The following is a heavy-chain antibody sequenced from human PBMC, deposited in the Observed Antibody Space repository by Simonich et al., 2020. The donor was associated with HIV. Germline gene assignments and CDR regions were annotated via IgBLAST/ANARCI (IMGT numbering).Heavy chain of an antibody. D-gene: IGHD6-6*01. CDR2: INHREST. CDR1: GGSFSGSY. Sequence: QVQLQQWGAGLLKPSETLSLTCAVYGGSFSGSYWSWIRQPPGKGLEWSGEINHRESTNYNPSLKSRVTISVDTSKNQFSLKLTSVTAADTAVYYCARGGGTTPRQQLVFDFWGQGTLVTVSS. CDR3: ARGGGTTPRQQLVFDF. J-gene: IGHJ4*02. V-gene: IGHV4-34*01.